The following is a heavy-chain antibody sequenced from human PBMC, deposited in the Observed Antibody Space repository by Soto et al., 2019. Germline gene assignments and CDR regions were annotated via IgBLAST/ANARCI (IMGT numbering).Heavy chain of an antibody. Sequence: LRLSCAASGFTFSSYGMNWVRQAPGKGLEWVSYISSTSSTKYYADSVKGRFTISRDNAKNSLYLQMNSLRAEDTAVYYCARRISYCDSDCYYPFDYWGQGTLVTVSS. J-gene: IGHJ4*02. CDR2: ISSTSSTK. CDR1: GFTFSSYG. D-gene: IGHD2-21*01. V-gene: IGHV3-48*01. CDR3: ARRISYCDSDCYYPFDY.